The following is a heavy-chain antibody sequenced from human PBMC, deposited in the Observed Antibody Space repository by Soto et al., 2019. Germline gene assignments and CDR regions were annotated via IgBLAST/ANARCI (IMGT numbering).Heavy chain of an antibody. CDR3: ARDTRYCSGGSCYPNWFDP. Sequence: SETLSLTCGVSGYSISSGYYWGWIRQPPGKGLEWIGYIYYSGSTYYNPSLKSRVTISVDTSKNQFSLKLSSVTAADTAVYYCARDTRYCSGGSCYPNWFDPWGQGTLVTVSS. D-gene: IGHD2-15*01. CDR2: IYYSGST. V-gene: IGHV4-31*11. J-gene: IGHJ5*02. CDR1: GYSISSGYY.